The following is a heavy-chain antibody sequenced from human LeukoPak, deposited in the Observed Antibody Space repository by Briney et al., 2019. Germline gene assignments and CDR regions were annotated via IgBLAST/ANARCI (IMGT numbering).Heavy chain of an antibody. CDR2: IYYSGST. V-gene: IGHV4-39*07. CDR1: GDSVSSTGYD. J-gene: IGHJ3*02. CDR3: ARRRLTIIVVTKGRAFDI. D-gene: IGHD3-22*01. Sequence: NASETLSLTCTVSGDSVSSTGYDWGWLRQPPGKGLEGIGTIYYSGSTYYNPSLKRRVTISVDTSKNQFSLKLSSVTAADTAVYYCARRRLTIIVVTKGRAFDIWGQGTMVTVSS.